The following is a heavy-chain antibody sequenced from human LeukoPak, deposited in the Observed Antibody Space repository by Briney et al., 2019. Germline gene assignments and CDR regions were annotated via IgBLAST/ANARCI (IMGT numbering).Heavy chain of an antibody. D-gene: IGHD2-2*01. Sequence: PSETLSLTCTVSGVSISSSSYYWGWIRQPPGKGLEWIGSIYYSGSTYYNPSLKSRVTISVDTSKNQFSLKLSSVTAADTAVYYCARRSVVVVPAAKNYYMDVWGKGTTVTVSS. CDR3: ARRSVVVVPAAKNYYMDV. CDR2: IYYSGST. V-gene: IGHV4-39*01. CDR1: GVSISSSSYY. J-gene: IGHJ6*03.